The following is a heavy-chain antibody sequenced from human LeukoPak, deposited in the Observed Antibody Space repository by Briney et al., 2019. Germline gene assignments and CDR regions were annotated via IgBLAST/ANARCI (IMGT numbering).Heavy chain of an antibody. D-gene: IGHD3-22*01. CDR1: GGSIGSHY. CDR2: IYTTGST. CDR3: ARVLGYYDSSGYSYYFDY. V-gene: IGHV4-4*07. J-gene: IGHJ4*02. Sequence: SETLSLTCAVSGGSIGSHYWSWIRQPAGEGLEWIGRIYTTGSTNYNPSLKSRATMSVDTSKNQFSLRLSSVTAADTAVYYCARVLGYYDSSGYSYYFDYWGQGTLVTVSS.